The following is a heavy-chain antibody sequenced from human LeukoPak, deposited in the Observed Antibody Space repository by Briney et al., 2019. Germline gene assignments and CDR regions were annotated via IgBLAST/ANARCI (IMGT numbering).Heavy chain of an antibody. Sequence: ASVKVSCKASGYTFSDYAIHWVRQAPGQGLEWMGWVNPNTGGTSYAQKFQGRVTMTRDTSISTAYMELSRLRSDDTAVYYCARVPNYDFWSGYFLYWGQGTLVTVSS. V-gene: IGHV1-2*02. D-gene: IGHD3-3*01. CDR2: VNPNTGGT. CDR3: ARVPNYDFWSGYFLY. CDR1: GYTFSDYA. J-gene: IGHJ4*02.